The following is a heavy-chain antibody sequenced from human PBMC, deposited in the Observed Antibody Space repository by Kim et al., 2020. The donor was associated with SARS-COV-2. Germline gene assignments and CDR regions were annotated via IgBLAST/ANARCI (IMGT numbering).Heavy chain of an antibody. CDR3: SSDNQEWLQYTDSWNFDL. Sequence: SETLSLTCTVSGGSISSNYCSWIWLRPRTGLELIGYIYYSDSTNYNSSLTLRVTISVYTAKNQISLKLSPGTAAATAVYVCSSDNQEWLQYTDSWNFDL. CDR1: GGSISSNY. CDR2: IYYSDST. D-gene: IGHD6-19*01. V-gene: IGHV4-59*01. J-gene: IGHJ2*01.